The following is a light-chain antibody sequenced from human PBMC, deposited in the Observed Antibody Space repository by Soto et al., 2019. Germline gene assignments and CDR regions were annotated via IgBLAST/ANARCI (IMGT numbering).Light chain of an antibody. CDR1: QSVRNN. CDR2: GAS. V-gene: IGKV3-15*01. Sequence: EIVLTQSPATLSLSPGERATLSCRASQSVRNNLAWYQHKPGQTPRLLIYGASIRATGIPARFSASGSGTDFTLTISRLEPEDFAVYYCQQYSSSPLYTFGQGTRLEIK. CDR3: QQYSSSPLYT. J-gene: IGKJ2*01.